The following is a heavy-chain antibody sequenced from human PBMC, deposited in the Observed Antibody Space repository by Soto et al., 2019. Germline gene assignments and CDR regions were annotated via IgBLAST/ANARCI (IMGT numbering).Heavy chain of an antibody. CDR2: ISSRSTYI. CDR1: GLTVSTYA. Sequence: GGSLRLSCVASGLTVSTYAMNWGRQAPGQGLEWVSSISSRSTYIYYADSVKGRFTISRDNAQNSLYLQMNSLRANDTAVYYCARRDSGMDVWGQGTKVTGSS. CDR3: ARRDSGMDV. J-gene: IGHJ6*02. V-gene: IGHV3-21*01.